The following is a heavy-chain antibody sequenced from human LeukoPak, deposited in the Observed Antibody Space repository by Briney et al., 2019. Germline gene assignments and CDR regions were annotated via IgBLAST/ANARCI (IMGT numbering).Heavy chain of an antibody. CDR3: ARGSPSISIEHYFDSRSSFDY. V-gene: IGHV1-46*01. Sequence: GASVKVSCKASGYTFINYYIHWVRQAPGQGLEWMGVINPSGGGTNFAQNFPGRVSLTRDTSTSTVYMEMSSLRSDDTALYYCARGSPSISIEHYFDSRSSFDYWGQGTLVTVSS. CDR2: INPSGGGT. D-gene: IGHD3-22*01. CDR1: GYTFINYY. J-gene: IGHJ4*02.